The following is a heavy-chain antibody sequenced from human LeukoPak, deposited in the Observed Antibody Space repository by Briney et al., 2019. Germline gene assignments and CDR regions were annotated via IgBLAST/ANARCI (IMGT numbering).Heavy chain of an antibody. CDR1: GGSISSGGYY. V-gene: IGHV4-30-2*01. D-gene: IGHD7-27*01. CDR3: ARVGVNWGQLYYYYYMDV. CDR2: IYHSGST. Sequence: SETLSLTCTVSGGSISSGGYYWSWIRQPPGKGLEWIGYIYHSGSTYYNPSLKSRVTISVDRSKNQFSLKLSSVTAADTAVYYCARVGVNWGQLYYYYYMDVWGKGTTVTVSS. J-gene: IGHJ6*03.